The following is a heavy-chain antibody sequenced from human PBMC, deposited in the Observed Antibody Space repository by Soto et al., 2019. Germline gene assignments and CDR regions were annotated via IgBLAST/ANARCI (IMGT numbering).Heavy chain of an antibody. CDR3: ARESALFASDVDAFDI. Sequence: QVQLQESGPGLVKPSETLSLTCTVSGGSISSYYWSWIRQPPGKGLEWIGYIYYSGSTNYNPSLKSRLTLSVDTSKNQFSLKLSSVTAADTAVYYCARESALFASDVDAFDIWGQGTMVPVSS. CDR1: GGSISSYY. CDR2: IYYSGST. D-gene: IGHD2-21*01. J-gene: IGHJ3*02. V-gene: IGHV4-59*01.